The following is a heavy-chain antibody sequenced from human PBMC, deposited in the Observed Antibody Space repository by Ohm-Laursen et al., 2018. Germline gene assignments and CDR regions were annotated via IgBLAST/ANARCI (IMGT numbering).Heavy chain of an antibody. Sequence: SLRLSCSASGFTFSSYAMSWVRQAPGKGLEWVSTISGNGGTTYYADSVKGRFTISRDNSKNTLYLQMNSLRAEDTAVYYCARDVAHGGYGFGMDVWGQGTTVTVSS. CDR3: ARDVAHGGYGFGMDV. J-gene: IGHJ6*02. CDR1: GFTFSSYA. CDR2: ISGNGGTT. V-gene: IGHV3-23*01. D-gene: IGHD5-12*01.